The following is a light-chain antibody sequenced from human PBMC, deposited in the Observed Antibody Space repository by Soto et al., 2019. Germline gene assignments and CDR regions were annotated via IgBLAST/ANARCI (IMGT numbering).Light chain of an antibody. CDR3: QVWDSGSGHPV. CDR1: NIGSKN. V-gene: IGLV3-21*01. CDR2: YDS. Sequence: SSELTQPPSVSVAPGKTATITCGGSNIGSKNVHWYQLKPGQAPVMVIYYDSDRPSGIPERFSGSNSANTATLTINRVEAGDEADYYCQVWDSGSGHPVFGGGTKLTVL. J-gene: IGLJ3*02.